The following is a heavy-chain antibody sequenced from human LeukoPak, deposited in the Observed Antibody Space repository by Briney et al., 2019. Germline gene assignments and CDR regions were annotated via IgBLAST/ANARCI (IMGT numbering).Heavy chain of an antibody. J-gene: IGHJ4*02. D-gene: IGHD6-19*01. Sequence: GGSLRLSCAASGFTFTTYWMSWVRQAPGKGLDWVANINQDGSEKYFVDSVKGRFTISRDNAKNSLYLQMNSLRVEDTAVYYCARELYSSGWYGIDYWGQGTLVTVSS. CDR3: ARELYSSGWYGIDY. V-gene: IGHV3-7*01. CDR1: GFTFTTYW. CDR2: INQDGSEK.